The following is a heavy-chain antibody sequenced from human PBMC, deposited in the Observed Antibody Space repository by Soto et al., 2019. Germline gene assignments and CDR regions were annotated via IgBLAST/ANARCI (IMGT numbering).Heavy chain of an antibody. Sequence: GGSLRLSCAASGFIVSSNYMSWVRQAPGKGLEWVSVIYSGGSTYYADSVKGRFTISRDNSKNTLYLQMNSLRAEDTAVYYCVRVAVMYYYGMDVWGQGTTVTV. V-gene: IGHV3-53*01. CDR1: GFIVSSNY. D-gene: IGHD2-8*01. CDR2: IYSGGST. CDR3: VRVAVMYYYGMDV. J-gene: IGHJ6*02.